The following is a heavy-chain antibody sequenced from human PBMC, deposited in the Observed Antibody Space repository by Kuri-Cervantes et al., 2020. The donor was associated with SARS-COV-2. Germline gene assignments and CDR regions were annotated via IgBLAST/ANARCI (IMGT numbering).Heavy chain of an antibody. CDR1: GSTFDDYA. J-gene: IGHJ6*03. CDR2: ISWNSGSI. CDR3: ARDKFYDFWSGYPEGYYYYYYMDV. Sequence: SLKISCAASGSTFDDYAMHWVRQAPGKGLEWVSGISWNSGSIGYADSVKGRFTISRDNAKNTLYLQMNSLRAEDTAVYYCARDKFYDFWSGYPEGYYYYYYMDVWGKGTTVTVSS. D-gene: IGHD3-3*01. V-gene: IGHV3-9*01.